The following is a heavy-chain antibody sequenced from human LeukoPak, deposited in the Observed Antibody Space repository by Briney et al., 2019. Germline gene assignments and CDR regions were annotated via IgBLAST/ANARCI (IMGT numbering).Heavy chain of an antibody. CDR1: GFTFSSYG. CDR3: ARLIGWSRFDP. CDR2: IWYDGSKQ. D-gene: IGHD6-19*01. V-gene: IGHV3-33*01. Sequence: PGGSLRLSCAASGFTFSSYGMHWVRQAPGKGLEWVALIWYDGSKQYYADSVKGRFTISRDNSKNTLHPQMNSLRAEDTAVFYCARLIGWSRFDPWGQGALVTVSS. J-gene: IGHJ5*02.